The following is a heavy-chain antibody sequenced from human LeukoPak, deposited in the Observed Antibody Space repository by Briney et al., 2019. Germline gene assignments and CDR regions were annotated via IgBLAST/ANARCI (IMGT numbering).Heavy chain of an antibody. V-gene: IGHV4-31*03. J-gene: IGHJ3*02. CDR2: IYYSGST. Sequence: SETLSLTCTVSGGSISSGDYNWNWIRQHPGKGLEWIGYIYYSGSTYYNPSLKSRVTISVDTSENQLSLRLSSVTAADAAVYFCARAEEMYYYEGPDAFDIWGQGTMVTVSS. CDR1: GGSISSGDYN. D-gene: IGHD3-22*01. CDR3: ARAEEMYYYEGPDAFDI.